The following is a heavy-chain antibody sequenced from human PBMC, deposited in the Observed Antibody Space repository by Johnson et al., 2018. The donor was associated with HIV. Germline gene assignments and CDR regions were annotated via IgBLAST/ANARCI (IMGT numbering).Heavy chain of an antibody. CDR2: IYSGGST. Sequence: VQLVESGGGLVQPGGSLRLSCAASGFTVSSNYMSWVRQAPGKGLEWVSVIYSGGSTYYADSVKGRFTISRDNSKNTLYLQMNSLRAEDMAVYYCATVGRNEGRHSFDVWGLGTMVTVSS. J-gene: IGHJ3*01. D-gene: IGHD1-1*01. CDR1: GFTVSSNY. CDR3: ATVGRNEGRHSFDV. V-gene: IGHV3-66*02.